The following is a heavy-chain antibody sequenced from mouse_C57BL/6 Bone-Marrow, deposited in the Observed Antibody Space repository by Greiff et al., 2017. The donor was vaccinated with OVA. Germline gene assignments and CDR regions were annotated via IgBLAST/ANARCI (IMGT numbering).Heavy chain of an antibody. D-gene: IGHD2-12*01. CDR2: INPNNGGT. CDR1: GYTFTDYY. Sequence: EVQLQQSGPELVKPGASVKISCKASGYTFTDYYMNWVKQSHGKSLEWIGDINPNNGGTSYNQKFKGKATLTVDKSSSTAYMELRSLTSEDSAVYYCARARYAWFAYWGQGTLVTVSA. J-gene: IGHJ3*01. V-gene: IGHV1-26*01. CDR3: ARARYAWFAY.